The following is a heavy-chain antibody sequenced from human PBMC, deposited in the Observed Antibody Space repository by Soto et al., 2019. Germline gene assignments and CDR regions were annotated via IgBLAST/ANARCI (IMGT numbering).Heavy chain of an antibody. V-gene: IGHV3-48*02. J-gene: IGHJ6*02. Sequence: GGSLRLSCAVSALNFSYYSMNWVRQAPGKGLEWISYISKTTDLMYYADSVKGRFTISRDNAGDSVYLQLNGLRDDDTAVYYCARSTLVTSAMDVWGQGTTVTVSS. CDR1: ALNFSYYS. CDR2: ISKTTDLM. D-gene: IGHD3-16*01. CDR3: ARSTLVTSAMDV.